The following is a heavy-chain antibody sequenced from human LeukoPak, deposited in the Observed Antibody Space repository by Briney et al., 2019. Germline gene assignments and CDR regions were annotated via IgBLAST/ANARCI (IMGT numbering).Heavy chain of an antibody. D-gene: IGHD2-2*02. CDR2: IRYDGSNK. CDR1: GFTFSSYG. J-gene: IGHJ6*03. V-gene: IGHV3-30*02. CDR3: AKGGYCSSTSCYREYYYYYYMDV. Sequence: GGSLRLSCAASGFTFSSYGMHWVRQAPGKGLEWVAFIRYDGSNKYYADSVKGRFTISRDNSKNTLYLQMNSLRAEDTAVYYCAKGGYCSSTSCYREYYYYYYMDVWGKGTTVTVSS.